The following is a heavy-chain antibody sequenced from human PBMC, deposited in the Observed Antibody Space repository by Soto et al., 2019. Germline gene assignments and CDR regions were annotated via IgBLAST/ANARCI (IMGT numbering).Heavy chain of an antibody. D-gene: IGHD2-2*02. Sequence: SETLSLTCTVSGGSVSSDTHYWSWIRQPPGKRLEWIGFIYSSGSTNYDPSLKSRATMSVDTSKNQFSLKLRSVIVADTAVYHCARFVRSCSGTTCYTRADVWGQGTTVTVSS. CDR2: IYSSGST. CDR1: GGSVSSDTHY. V-gene: IGHV4-61*01. CDR3: ARFVRSCSGTTCYTRADV. J-gene: IGHJ6*02.